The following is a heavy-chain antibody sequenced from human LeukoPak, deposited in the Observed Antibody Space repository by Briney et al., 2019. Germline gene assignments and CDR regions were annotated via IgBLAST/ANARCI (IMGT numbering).Heavy chain of an antibody. CDR2: ISASGGTT. J-gene: IGHJ5*02. D-gene: IGHD3-3*01. CDR3: ARAGDYDFWSGYPNWFDP. CDR1: IFTYSSYA. Sequence: GGSLRLSCAASIFTYSSYAMSWVRQTPGKGLEWVSGISASGGTTYYADSVKGRFTISRNNSKSTLYLQMNSLRAEDTAVYYCARAGDYDFWSGYPNWFDPWGQGTLVTVSS. V-gene: IGHV3-23*01.